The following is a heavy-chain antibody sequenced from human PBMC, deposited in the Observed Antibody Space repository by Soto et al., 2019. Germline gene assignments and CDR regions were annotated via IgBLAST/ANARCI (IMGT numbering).Heavy chain of an antibody. Sequence: GGSLRLSCAASGFTFSSYGMHWVRQAPGKGLEWVAVISYDGSNKYYADSVKGRFTISRDNSKNTLYLQMNSLRAEDTAVYYCAKDNEYYYDSSGYFHWGQGT. CDR3: AKDNEYYYDSSGYFH. D-gene: IGHD3-22*01. CDR1: GFTFSSYG. J-gene: IGHJ4*02. CDR2: ISYDGSNK. V-gene: IGHV3-30*18.